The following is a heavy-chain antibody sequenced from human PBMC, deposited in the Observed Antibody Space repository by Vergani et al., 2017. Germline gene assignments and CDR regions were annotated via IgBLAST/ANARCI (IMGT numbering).Heavy chain of an antibody. V-gene: IGHV4-4*07. CDR2: IYTSGST. CDR1: GGSISSYY. CDR3: AREGNRIVGATSSTYYYYGMDV. Sequence: QVQLQESGPGLVKPSETLSLTCTVSGGSISSYYWSWIRQPAGKGLEWIGRIYTSGSTNYNPSLKSRVTMSVDTSKNQFSLKLSSVTAADTAVYYCAREGNRIVGATSSTYYYYGMDVWGQGTTVTVSS. J-gene: IGHJ6*02. D-gene: IGHD1-26*01.